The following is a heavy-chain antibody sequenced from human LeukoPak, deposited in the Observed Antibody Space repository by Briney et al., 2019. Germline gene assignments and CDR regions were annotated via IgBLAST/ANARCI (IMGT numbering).Heavy chain of an antibody. Sequence: SETLSLTCTVSGYSISSGYYWGWIRQPPGKGLEWIGSIYYSGSTYYNPSLKSRVTISVDTSKNQLSLKLSSVTAADTAVYFCARSGGLWLLTYYFDYWGQGTLVTVSS. CDR1: GYSISSGYY. V-gene: IGHV4-38-2*02. J-gene: IGHJ4*02. CDR2: IYYSGST. CDR3: ARSGGLWLLTYYFDY. D-gene: IGHD3-22*01.